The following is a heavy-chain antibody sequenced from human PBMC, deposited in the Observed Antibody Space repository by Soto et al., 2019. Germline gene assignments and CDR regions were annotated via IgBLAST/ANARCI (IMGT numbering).Heavy chain of an antibody. CDR3: ARGGAPEEGLDYYDSSGYYPGHY. V-gene: IGHV3-13*01. Sequence: VGSLRLSCAASGFTFSSYDMHWVRQATGKGLEWVSAIGTAGDTYYPGSVKGRFTISRENAKNSLYLQMNSLRAEDTAVYYCARGGAPEEGLDYYDSSGYYPGHYWGQGTLVTVSS. D-gene: IGHD3-22*01. CDR2: IGTAGDT. J-gene: IGHJ4*02. CDR1: GFTFSSYD.